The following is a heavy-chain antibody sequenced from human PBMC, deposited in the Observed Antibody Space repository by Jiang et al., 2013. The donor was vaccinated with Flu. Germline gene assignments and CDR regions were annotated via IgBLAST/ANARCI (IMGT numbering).Heavy chain of an antibody. CDR1: GLTFSTYW. Sequence: GLVQPGGSLRLSCAASGLTFSTYWMSWVRQAPGKGLEWVANIKEDGSEKYYVESVRGRFTISRDNAGNSLYLQMNSLRAEDTAIYYCARERGLPARHYGMDVWGQGTTVTVYS. D-gene: IGHD1-1*01. CDR3: ARERGLPARHYGMDV. V-gene: IGHV3-7*03. CDR2: IKEDGSEK. J-gene: IGHJ6*02.